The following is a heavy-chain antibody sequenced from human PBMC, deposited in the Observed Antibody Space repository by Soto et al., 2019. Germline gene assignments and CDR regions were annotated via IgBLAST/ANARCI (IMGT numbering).Heavy chain of an antibody. D-gene: IGHD4-17*01. Sequence: QVQLQESGPGLVKPSETLSLTCTVSGGSISSYYWSWIRQPPGKGLEWIGYIYYSGSTNYNPSLRRRVTISVDTSKNQSSPQLSSVTAADTAVYYGVSSSLDGDLNSFDPWGQGTEVTVSS. J-gene: IGHJ5*02. V-gene: IGHV4-59*08. CDR3: VSSSLDGDLNSFDP. CDR2: IYYSGST. CDR1: GGSISSYY.